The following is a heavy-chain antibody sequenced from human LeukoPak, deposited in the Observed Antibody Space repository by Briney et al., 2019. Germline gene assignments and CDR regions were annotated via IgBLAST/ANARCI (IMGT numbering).Heavy chain of an antibody. CDR3: ASGFIAMAGTIFDY. V-gene: IGHV3-23*01. D-gene: IGHD6-19*01. CDR2: ISGSGGST. Sequence: GGSLRLSCAASGFTFSSYAMSWVRQAPGKGLEWASAISGSGGSTYYADSVKGRFTISRDNSKNTLYLQMNSLRAEDTAVYYCASGFIAMAGTIFDYWDQGTWSPSPQ. CDR1: GFTFSSYA. J-gene: IGHJ4*02.